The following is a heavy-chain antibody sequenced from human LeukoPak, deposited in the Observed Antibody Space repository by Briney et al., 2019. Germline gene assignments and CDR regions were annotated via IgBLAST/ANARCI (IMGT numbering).Heavy chain of an antibody. CDR3: ARTRTLPIAGGFDT. CDR2: ISTDGSST. J-gene: IGHJ5*02. V-gene: IGHV3-74*01. Sequence: GGSLRLSCAASGFTFSSYWMHWVRQGPGKGLVWVSRISTDGSSTDYADSVKGRFTISRENAKDTLYLQMNSLRAEDTAVYYCARTRTLPIAGGFDTWGQGSLVTVSS. CDR1: GFTFSSYW. D-gene: IGHD3-16*01.